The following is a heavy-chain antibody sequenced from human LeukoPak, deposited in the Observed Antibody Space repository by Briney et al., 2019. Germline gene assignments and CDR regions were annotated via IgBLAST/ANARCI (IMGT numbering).Heavy chain of an antibody. CDR1: GGSFSGYY. CDR3: ARGSLSYCSGGSCYSGFDP. CDR2: INHSGST. Sequence: PSETLSLTCAVYGGSFSGYYWSWIRQPPGKGLEWIGEINHSGSTNYNPSLKSRVTISVDTSKNQFSVKLSSVTAADTAVYYCARGSLSYCSGGSCYSGFDPWGQGTLVTVSS. J-gene: IGHJ5*02. V-gene: IGHV4-34*01. D-gene: IGHD2-15*01.